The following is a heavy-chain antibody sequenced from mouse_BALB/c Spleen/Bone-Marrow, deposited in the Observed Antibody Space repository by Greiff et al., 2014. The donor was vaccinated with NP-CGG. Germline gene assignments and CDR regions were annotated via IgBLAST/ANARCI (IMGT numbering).Heavy chain of an antibody. D-gene: IGHD1-2*01. J-gene: IGHJ4*01. Sequence: VHVKQSGAELVKPGASVKLSCTASGFNIKDTYIHWVKQGPEQGLEWIGRIDPANGNTKYDPKFQGKATITADTSSNTAYLQLSSLTSEDTAVYYCAEITTAAYYVMDYWGQGTSVTVSS. CDR2: IDPANGNT. V-gene: IGHV14-3*02. CDR1: GFNIKDTY. CDR3: AEITTAAYYVMDY.